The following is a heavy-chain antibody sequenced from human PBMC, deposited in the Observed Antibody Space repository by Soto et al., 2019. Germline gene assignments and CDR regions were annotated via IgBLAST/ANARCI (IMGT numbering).Heavy chain of an antibody. V-gene: IGHV1-69*12. CDR2: IIPIFGTA. J-gene: IGHJ4*02. Sequence: QVQLVQSGAEVKKPGSSVKVSCKASGGTFSSFVISWVRQAPGQGLEWMGGIIPIFGTANYAQKFQGRVTLXADESTSTAYMELGSLRSEATDVYYCARGRVRFLEWLGSEGWGQGTLVTVSS. CDR3: ARGRVRFLEWLGSEG. D-gene: IGHD3-3*01. CDR1: GGTFSSFV.